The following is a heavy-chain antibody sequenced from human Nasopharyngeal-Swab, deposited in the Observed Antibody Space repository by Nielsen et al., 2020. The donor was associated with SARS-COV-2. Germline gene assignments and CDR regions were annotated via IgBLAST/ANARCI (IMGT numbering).Heavy chain of an antibody. J-gene: IGHJ4*02. CDR1: GFTLNNHG. Sequence: GESLKISCAASGFTLNNHGMHWVRQAPGRGLEWVAVISYEGRLKIYADSVKGRFTISRDNYKSTLYLQMHRLRVEDTAVYYCAKRGAFLEILTGYPPIDYWGVGTLVIVSS. D-gene: IGHD3-9*01. V-gene: IGHV3-30*18. CDR3: AKRGAFLEILTGYPPIDY. CDR2: ISYEGRLK.